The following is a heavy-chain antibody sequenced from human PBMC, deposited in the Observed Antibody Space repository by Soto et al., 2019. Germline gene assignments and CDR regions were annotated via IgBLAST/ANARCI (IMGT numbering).Heavy chain of an antibody. CDR1: GFSFRSYY. V-gene: IGHV3-21*06. CDR2: ISPSSSFL. J-gene: IGHJ4*02. Sequence: KSGGSLRLSCAASGFSFRSYYMNWVRQAPGRGLEWVSSISPSSSFLNYADSVRGRFTISRDNAKSSVNLQMNSLRAEDTAVYYCARVGTDYGSGSPYYSDYWGQGTLVTVSS. CDR3: ARVGTDYGSGSPYYSDY. D-gene: IGHD3-10*01.